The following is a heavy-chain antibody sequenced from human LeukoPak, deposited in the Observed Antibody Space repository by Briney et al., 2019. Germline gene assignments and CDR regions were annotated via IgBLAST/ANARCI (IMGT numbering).Heavy chain of an antibody. D-gene: IGHD3-16*01. CDR1: GFTFSTYG. CDR3: AIEGLWGYFKPLDL. Sequence: GGTLRLSCAASGFTFSTYGMSWVRQAPGKGLEWVSVISASGFSTYYADSVKGRFTISRDNSKNTVYLEMNSLRAEDTGTYFCAIEGLWGYFKPLDLWGQGTLVTVSS. CDR2: ISASGFST. J-gene: IGHJ1*01. V-gene: IGHV3-23*01.